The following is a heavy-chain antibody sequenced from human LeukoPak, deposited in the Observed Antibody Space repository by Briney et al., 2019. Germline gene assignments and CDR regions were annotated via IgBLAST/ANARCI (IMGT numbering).Heavy chain of an antibody. CDR1: GASVSSSY. J-gene: IGHJ3*01. CDR2: IHYSGST. CDR3: ARVQWLPLDVFNF. Sequence: SETLSLTCTVSGASVSSSYWRWVRQPPGKGLEWIGYIHYSGSTDYSPSLKSRDTISVDTSKNQFSLKMNSVTAADTAMYYCARVQWLPLDVFNFWGQGTMVTVSS. D-gene: IGHD6-19*01. V-gene: IGHV4-59*02.